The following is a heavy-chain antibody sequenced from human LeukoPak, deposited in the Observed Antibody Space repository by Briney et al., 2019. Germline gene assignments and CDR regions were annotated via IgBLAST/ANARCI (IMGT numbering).Heavy chain of an antibody. D-gene: IGHD3-9*01. CDR1: GFTFSSYS. J-gene: IGHJ4*02. V-gene: IGHV3-48*01. CDR3: AGGLTGYYDVVY. CDR2: ISSGSSTI. Sequence: GGSLRLSCAASGFTFSSYSMNWVRQAPGKGLEWVSYISSGSSTIYYADSVKGRFTISRDNAKNSLYLQMNSLRAEDTAVYYCAGGLTGYYDVVYWGQGTLVTVSS.